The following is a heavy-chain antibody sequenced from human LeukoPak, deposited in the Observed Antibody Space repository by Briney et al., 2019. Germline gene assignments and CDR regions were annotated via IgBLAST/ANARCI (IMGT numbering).Heavy chain of an antibody. Sequence: ASVKVSCKASGYTFTGYYMHWVRQAPGQGREWMGWINPNSGDTNYAQKFQGRVTMTRDTSISTAYMELSRLSSDDTGVYYCARGTPLDGGSYYFDCWGQGTLVTVSS. CDR2: INPNSGDT. CDR1: GYTFTGYY. V-gene: IGHV1-2*02. D-gene: IGHD1-26*01. J-gene: IGHJ4*02. CDR3: ARGTPLDGGSYYFDC.